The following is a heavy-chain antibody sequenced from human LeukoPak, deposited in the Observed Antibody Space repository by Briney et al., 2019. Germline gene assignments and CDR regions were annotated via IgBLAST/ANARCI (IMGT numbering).Heavy chain of an antibody. D-gene: IGHD3-22*01. Sequence: GGSLRLSCAASGFTFSSYAMSWVRQAPGKGLEWVSAISGSGGSTYYADSVKGRFTISRDNSKNTLYLQMNSLRAEDTAVYYCAKDHRVYYGSSGYWVYWGQGTLVTVSS. CDR3: AKDHRVYYGSSGYWVY. CDR2: ISGSGGST. V-gene: IGHV3-23*01. J-gene: IGHJ4*02. CDR1: GFTFSSYA.